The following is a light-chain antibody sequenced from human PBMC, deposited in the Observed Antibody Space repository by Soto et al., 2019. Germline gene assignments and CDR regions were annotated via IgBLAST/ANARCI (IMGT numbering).Light chain of an antibody. V-gene: IGLV2-14*01. CDR2: DVN. J-gene: IGLJ2*01. CDR3: TSYASGSSHVV. CDR1: SSDIGGYDY. Sequence: LTQPASVSGSPGQSITLSCTGTSSDIGGYDYVSWYQRHPGKAPKLIIYDVNNRPSGVSNRFSGSKSGNTASLTISGLQAEDEADYYCTSYASGSSHVVFGGGTKLTVL.